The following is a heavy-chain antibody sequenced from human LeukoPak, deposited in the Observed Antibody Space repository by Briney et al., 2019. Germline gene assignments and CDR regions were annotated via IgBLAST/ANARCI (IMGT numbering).Heavy chain of an antibody. J-gene: IGHJ3*02. CDR2: ISYDGSNK. V-gene: IGHV3-30*03. D-gene: IGHD1-7*01. CDR3: ARVRYNWNYGAFDI. Sequence: GGSLRLSCAASGFTFSTYGMHWVRQAPGKGLEWVAVISYDGSNKYYADSVKGRFTISRDNSKNTLYLQMNSLRAEDTAVYYCARVRYNWNYGAFDIWGQGTMVTVSS. CDR1: GFTFSTYG.